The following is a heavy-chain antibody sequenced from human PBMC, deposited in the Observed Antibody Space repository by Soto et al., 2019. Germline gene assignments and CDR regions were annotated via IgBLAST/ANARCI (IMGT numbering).Heavy chain of an antibody. Sequence: PGXSLRLSCAASGFTFDDYGMSWFRQAPGKGLEWVSGINLNGGSTGYADSVKGRLTISRDNAKNSLYLQMNSLRAEDTALYYCARRLGGSPNWFDPWGQGTLVTVSS. V-gene: IGHV3-20*04. CDR3: ARRLGGSPNWFDP. J-gene: IGHJ5*02. CDR2: INLNGGST. CDR1: GFTFDDYG. D-gene: IGHD1-26*01.